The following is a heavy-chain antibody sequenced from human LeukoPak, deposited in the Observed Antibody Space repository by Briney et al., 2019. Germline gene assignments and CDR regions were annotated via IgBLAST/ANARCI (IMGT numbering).Heavy chain of an antibody. CDR1: GFIFSNYG. J-gene: IGHJ4*02. D-gene: IGHD6-6*01. Sequence: PGGSLRLSCAASGFIFSNYGMHWVRQAPGKGLEWVALIWFEESKYYNVDSVKGRFTISRDNSNNTLFLQMNSLRAEDTAVYYCARVEYSSSPHFDYWGQGTLVTVSS. CDR3: ARVEYSSSPHFDY. CDR2: IWFEESKY. V-gene: IGHV3-30*02.